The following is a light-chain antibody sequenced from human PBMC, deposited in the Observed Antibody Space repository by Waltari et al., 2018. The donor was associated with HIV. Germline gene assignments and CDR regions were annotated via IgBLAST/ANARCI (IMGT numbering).Light chain of an antibody. J-gene: IGKJ1*01. Sequence: IVLTQSPGTLSFSPGESATLSCRASYSLSSDYLAWYQQKPGQPPRLLIYDGSKRATGIPDRFSWSGSGTDFTLTISRLEPEDFAVYYCQQYRSPPRAFGQGTKVEIK. CDR3: QQYRSPPRA. CDR1: YSLSSDY. V-gene: IGKV3-20*01. CDR2: DGS.